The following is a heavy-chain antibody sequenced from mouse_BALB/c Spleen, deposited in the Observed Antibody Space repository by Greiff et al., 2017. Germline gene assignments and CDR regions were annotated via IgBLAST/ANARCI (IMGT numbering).Heavy chain of an antibody. J-gene: IGHJ3*01. CDR2: ISSGGSYT. CDR1: GFTFSSYA. Sequence: EVQLVESGGGLVKPGGSLKLSCAASGFTFSSYAMSWVRQTPEKRLEWVATISSGGSYTYYPDSVKGRFTISRDNAKNTLYLQMSSLRSEDTAMYYCARSGSSWFAYWGQGTLVTVSA. D-gene: IGHD1-1*01. V-gene: IGHV5-9-3*01. CDR3: ARSGSSWFAY.